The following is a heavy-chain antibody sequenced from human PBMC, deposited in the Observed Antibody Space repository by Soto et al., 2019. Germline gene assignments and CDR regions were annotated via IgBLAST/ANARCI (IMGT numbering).Heavy chain of an antibody. CDR2: VNPILSMS. CDR3: ASSYGSGYRAFDY. J-gene: IGHJ4*02. D-gene: IGHD3-10*01. CDR1: GDTFNFYS. V-gene: IGHV1-69*02. Sequence: QVQLVQSGAEVKRPGSSVKVSCKASGDTFNFYSINWVRQAPGVGLEWVGRVNPILSMSNYAQRFQGRVTMTADKSTSTAYVELRSLRSEDTDIYYCASSYGSGYRAFDYWGQGALVTVSS.